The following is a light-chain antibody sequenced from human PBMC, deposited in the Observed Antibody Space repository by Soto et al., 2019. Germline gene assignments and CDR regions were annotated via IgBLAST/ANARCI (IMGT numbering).Light chain of an antibody. CDR2: GAS. J-gene: IGKJ2*01. Sequence: EIVLTQSPGTLSLSPGEGATLSCRASQSVSNNYLAWYQQKPGQAPRLVIYGASSRATGIPDRFSGSGSGTDFTLTISRLEPEDFAVYYCQQYGSSPYTFGQGTKLEIK. CDR3: QQYGSSPYT. V-gene: IGKV3-20*01. CDR1: QSVSNNY.